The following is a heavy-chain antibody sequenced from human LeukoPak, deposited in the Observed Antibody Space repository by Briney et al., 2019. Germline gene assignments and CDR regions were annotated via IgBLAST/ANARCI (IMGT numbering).Heavy chain of an antibody. D-gene: IGHD2-2*01. V-gene: IGHV4-34*01. CDR2: INHSGST. J-gene: IGHJ3*02. Sequence: SETLSLTCTVSGGSISSYYWSWIRQPPGKGLEWIGEINHSGSTNYNPSLKSQVTISVDTSKNQFSLKLSSVTAADTAVYYCARVRGKYQLLNAFDIWGQGAMVTVSS. CDR3: ARVRGKYQLLNAFDI. CDR1: GGSISSYY.